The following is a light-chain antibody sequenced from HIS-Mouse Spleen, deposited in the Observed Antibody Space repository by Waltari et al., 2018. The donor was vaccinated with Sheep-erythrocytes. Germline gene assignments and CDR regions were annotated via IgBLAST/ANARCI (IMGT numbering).Light chain of an antibody. CDR2: DVS. CDR1: SSDVGGYNY. J-gene: IGLJ1*01. V-gene: IGLV2-8*01. CDR3: CSYAGSYNHV. Sequence: QSALTQPPSASGSPGQSVTISCTGTSSDVGGYNYVSWYQQHPGQAPKLMIYDVSKRPSGVPDRCAGSKSGNTASLTISGLQAEDEADYYCCSYAGSYNHVFATGTKVTVL.